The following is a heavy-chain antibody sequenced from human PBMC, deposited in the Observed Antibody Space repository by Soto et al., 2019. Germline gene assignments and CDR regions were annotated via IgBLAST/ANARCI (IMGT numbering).Heavy chain of an antibody. CDR3: AKAGAYSSGWYYYYGMDV. D-gene: IGHD6-19*01. CDR2: ISGSGGST. CDR1: GFTVSSYA. J-gene: IGHJ6*02. V-gene: IGHV3-23*01. Sequence: PGGSLRLSCAASGFTVSSYAMSWVRQAPGKGLEWVSAISGSGGSTFYADSVKGRFTISRDNSKNTLYLQMNSLRAEDTAVYYCAKAGAYSSGWYYYYGMDVWGQGTTVTVSS.